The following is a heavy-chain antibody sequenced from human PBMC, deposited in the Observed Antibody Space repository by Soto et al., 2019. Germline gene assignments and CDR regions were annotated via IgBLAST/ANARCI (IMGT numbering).Heavy chain of an antibody. CDR3: ARVGDIVTREKNNWFDP. CDR2: IFYSGST. J-gene: IGHJ5*02. Sequence: SETLSLTCTVSGGSISSYYWSWIRQPPGKGLELFGYIFYSGSTNYNPSLKSRVTISVDTSKNQFSLKLSFVTAADTAVYYCARVGDIVTREKNNWFDPWGQGTLVTVSS. V-gene: IGHV4-59*01. D-gene: IGHD2-15*01. CDR1: GGSISSYY.